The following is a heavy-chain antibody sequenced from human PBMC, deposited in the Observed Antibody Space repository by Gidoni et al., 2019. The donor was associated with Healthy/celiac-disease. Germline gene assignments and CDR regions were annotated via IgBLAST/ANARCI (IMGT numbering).Heavy chain of an antibody. CDR2: ISSSSSYI. J-gene: IGHJ6*02. CDR1: GFTFSSYS. D-gene: IGHD3-10*01. Sequence: EVQLVESGGGLVKPGGSLRLSCAASGFTFSSYSMNWVRQAPGKGLELVSSISSSSSYIYYADSVKGRFTISRDNAKNSLYLQMNSLRAEDTAVYYCARDLGSGPRNYYGMDVWGQGTTVTVSS. CDR3: ARDLGSGPRNYYGMDV. V-gene: IGHV3-21*01.